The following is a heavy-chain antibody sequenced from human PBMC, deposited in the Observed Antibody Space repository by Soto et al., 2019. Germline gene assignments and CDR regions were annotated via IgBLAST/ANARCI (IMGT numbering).Heavy chain of an antibody. CDR3: AGYGDYVFGFGYGMDV. CDR2: IYYSGST. D-gene: IGHD4-17*01. Sequence: SETLSLTCTVSGGSISSGDYYWSWIRQPPGKGLEWIGYIYYSGSTYYNPSLKSRVTISVDTSKNQFSLKLSSVTAADTAVYYCAGYGDYVFGFGYGMDVWGQGTTVTVSS. CDR1: GGSISSGDYY. V-gene: IGHV4-30-4*02. J-gene: IGHJ6*02.